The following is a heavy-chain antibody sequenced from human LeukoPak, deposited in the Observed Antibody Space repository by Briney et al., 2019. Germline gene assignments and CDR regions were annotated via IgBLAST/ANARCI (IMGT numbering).Heavy chain of an antibody. V-gene: IGHV4-59*08. J-gene: IGHJ3*02. CDR1: GGSICSYY. CDR3: SRRLLDAFDI. Sequence: PSETLSLTCTVSGGSICSYYWSWIRQPPGKGLEWIGYIYYSGSTNYNPSLKSRVTISVDTSKNQFSLKLSSVTAADSAVYYCSRRLLDAFDIWGQGTMVTVSS. CDR2: IYYSGST. D-gene: IGHD3-22*01.